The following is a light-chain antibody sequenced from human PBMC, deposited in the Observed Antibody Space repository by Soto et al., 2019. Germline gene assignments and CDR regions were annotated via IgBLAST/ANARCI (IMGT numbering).Light chain of an antibody. J-gene: IGKJ1*01. CDR3: QQRSDSPWT. CDR1: QSVSSY. Sequence: EIGLTQYPATLSLSPGGRATLSCRASQSVSSYLAWYQQKPGQAPRFPIYGASTRATGIPARFSGGGSGTDLTLTISSLEPEEFAVYYCQQRSDSPWTFGHGTKVDIK. CDR2: GAS. V-gene: IGKV3-11*01.